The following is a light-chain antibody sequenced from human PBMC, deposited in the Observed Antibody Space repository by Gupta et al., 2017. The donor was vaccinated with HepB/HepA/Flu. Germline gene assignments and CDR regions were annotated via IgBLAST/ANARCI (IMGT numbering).Light chain of an antibody. J-gene: IGLJ3*02. CDR1: WSNIGDNT. V-gene: IGLV1-36*01. Sequence: QSVVTQPPSVSEAPRQRVTISCSGSWSNIGDNTVNWYQQLPGKAPKLLIDYDDLLPSGVSDRFSGSKSGNSDYLNISGLQSEDEAEYYCAAWDDSLNGRVVGGGTKLTV. CDR3: AAWDDSLNGRV. CDR2: YDD.